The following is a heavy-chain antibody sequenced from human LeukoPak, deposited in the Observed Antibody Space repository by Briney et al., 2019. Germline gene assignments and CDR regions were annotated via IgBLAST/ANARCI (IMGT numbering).Heavy chain of an antibody. D-gene: IGHD3-22*01. CDR2: ISGSGGST. V-gene: IGHV3-23*01. Sequence: GGSLRLSCAASGFTFSSYAMSWVRQAPGKGLEWVSAISGSGGSTYYADSVKGRFTISRDNSKNTLYLQMNSLRAEDTAVYYCAKTTVVVITTDYFDYWGQGTLVTVSS. J-gene: IGHJ4*02. CDR1: GFTFSSYA. CDR3: AKTTVVVITTDYFDY.